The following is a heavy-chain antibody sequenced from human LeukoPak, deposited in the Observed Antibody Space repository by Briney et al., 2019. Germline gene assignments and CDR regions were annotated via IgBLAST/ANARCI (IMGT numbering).Heavy chain of an antibody. CDR2: ISPNRGDT. D-gene: IGHD1-1*01. J-gene: IGHJ4*02. Sequence: ASVKVSCKASGYSFSGFFIHWVRQALGQGLEWMGWISPNRGDTNYAQKFKGRVTMTTDTSLNTIYMQLSSLRLDDTAVYYCARERVPSDYWGQGTLVAVSS. CDR3: ARERVPSDY. V-gene: IGHV1-2*02. CDR1: GYSFSGFF.